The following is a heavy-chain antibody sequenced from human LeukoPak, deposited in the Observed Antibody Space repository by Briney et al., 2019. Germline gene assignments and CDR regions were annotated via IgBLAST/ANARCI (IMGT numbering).Heavy chain of an antibody. D-gene: IGHD1-26*01. CDR1: GGSFSGYY. Sequence: SETLSLTCAVYGGSFSGYYWSWIRQPPGKGLEWIGEINHSGSTNYNPSLKSRVTISVDTSKNQFSLKLSSVTAADTAVYYCARGTGIVGAYAFDYWGQGTLVTVSS. J-gene: IGHJ4*02. CDR3: ARGTGIVGAYAFDY. CDR2: INHSGST. V-gene: IGHV4-34*01.